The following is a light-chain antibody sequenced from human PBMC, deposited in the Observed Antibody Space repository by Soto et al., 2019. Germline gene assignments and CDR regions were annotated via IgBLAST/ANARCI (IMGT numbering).Light chain of an antibody. CDR1: QSVLYSSNKKNY. J-gene: IGKJ2*01. Sequence: DIVMTQSPDSLAVSLGERATINCKSSQSVLYSSNKKNYLAWYQQKPGQPPKLLIYWASTRESRIPDRFSGSGSGTDFTLTISSLQAEDVAVYYCQQYYTTPPYTFGQGTKLEIK. V-gene: IGKV4-1*01. CDR3: QQYYTTPPYT. CDR2: WAS.